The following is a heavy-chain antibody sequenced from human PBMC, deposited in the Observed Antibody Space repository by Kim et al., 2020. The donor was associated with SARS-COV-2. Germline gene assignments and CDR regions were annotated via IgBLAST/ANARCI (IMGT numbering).Heavy chain of an antibody. CDR2: INNSGGTT. J-gene: IGHJ4*02. V-gene: IGHV3-23*01. CDR1: GFTFSSYG. Sequence: GGSLRLSCAASGFTFSSYGMSWVRQAPGKGLEWVSTINNSGGTTYYADSVKGRFTISRDNSKNTLHLQMNSLRGEDTAVYYCAILRGGYSFNWGQGTLVT. D-gene: IGHD3-22*01. CDR3: AILRGGYSFN.